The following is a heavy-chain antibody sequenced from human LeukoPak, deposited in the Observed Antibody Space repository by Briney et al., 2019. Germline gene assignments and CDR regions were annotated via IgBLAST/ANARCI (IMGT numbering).Heavy chain of an antibody. J-gene: IGHJ4*02. CDR1: GFTFSSYT. V-gene: IGHV3-21*01. CDR3: ARVSGTFGELY. CDR2: ITTGDGNT. Sequence: PGGSLRLSCTASGFTFSSYTMTWVRQAPGKGLKWVSTITTGDGNTYYADSVKGRFTISRDNAKNSLYLQMNSLRAEDTAVYYCARVSGTFGELYWGQGTLVTVSS. D-gene: IGHD3-10*01.